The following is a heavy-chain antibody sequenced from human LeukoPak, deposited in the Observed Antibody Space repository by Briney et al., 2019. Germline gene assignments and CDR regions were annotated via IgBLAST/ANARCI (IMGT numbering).Heavy chain of an antibody. CDR1: GGSISSSNW. J-gene: IGHJ4*02. Sequence: SGTLSLTCAVSGGSISSSNWWSWVRQPPGKGLEWIGEIYHSGSTNYNPSLKSRVTISVDKSKNQFSLKLSSVTAADTAVYYCARSRGVRGYYFDYWGQGTLVTVSS. CDR2: IYHSGST. CDR3: ARSRGVRGYYFDY. D-gene: IGHD3-16*01. V-gene: IGHV4-4*02.